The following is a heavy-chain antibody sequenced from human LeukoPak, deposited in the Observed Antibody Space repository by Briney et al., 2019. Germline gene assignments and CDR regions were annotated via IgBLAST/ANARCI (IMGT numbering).Heavy chain of an antibody. J-gene: IGHJ4*02. CDR1: GFTFSSYS. CDR3: AKGHDTRTATLDY. D-gene: IGHD1-1*01. Sequence: QPGGSLRLSCAASGFTFSSYSMNWVRQAAGKGLEWVPAISGTDTTTYYADSVKGRFTISRDNSKNTVYLQMNSLRAEDTAVYYCAKGHDTRTATLDYWGQGTLVTVSS. V-gene: IGHV3-23*01. CDR2: ISGTDTTT.